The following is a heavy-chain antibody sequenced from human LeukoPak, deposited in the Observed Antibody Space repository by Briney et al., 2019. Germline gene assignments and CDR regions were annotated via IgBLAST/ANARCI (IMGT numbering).Heavy chain of an antibody. V-gene: IGHV1-69*04. Sequence: GASVKVSCKASGGTFSSYAISWVRQAPGQGLEWMGRIIPILGMANYAQKFQGRVTITADKSTSTAYMELSSLRSEDTAVYYCARARTMVRGVISYWGQGTLVTVSS. CDR3: ARARTMVRGVISY. CDR2: IIPILGMA. J-gene: IGHJ4*02. D-gene: IGHD3-10*01. CDR1: GGTFSSYA.